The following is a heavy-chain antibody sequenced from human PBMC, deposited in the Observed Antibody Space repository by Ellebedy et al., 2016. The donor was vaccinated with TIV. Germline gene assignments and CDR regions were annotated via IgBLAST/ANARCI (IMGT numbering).Heavy chain of an antibody. CDR2: INPSGGHA. J-gene: IGHJ1*01. D-gene: IGHD6-19*01. CDR1: GYTFSSNY. V-gene: IGHV1-46*01. CDR3: ARPSQTWLDMEYFQY. Sequence: AASVKVSCKASGYTFSSNYMWWVRQAPGHGLEWMGIINPSGGHATSAQKFQGRVTITRDTSASTVSVELRSLRSEDTAVYYCARPSQTWLDMEYFQYWGQGTLVTVSS.